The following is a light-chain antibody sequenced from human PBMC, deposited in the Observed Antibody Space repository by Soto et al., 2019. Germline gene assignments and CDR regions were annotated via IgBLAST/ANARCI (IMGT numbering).Light chain of an antibody. V-gene: IGKV3-20*01. CDR2: GAS. Sequence: EMVMTQSPAILSVSPWERATLSCRASQSVSSSYLAWYQQKPGQAPRLLIYGASSRATGIPDRFSGSGSGTDFTLTISRLEPGDFAVYYCQQYGREPRTSGQGT. J-gene: IGKJ1*01. CDR3: QQYGREPRT. CDR1: QSVSSSY.